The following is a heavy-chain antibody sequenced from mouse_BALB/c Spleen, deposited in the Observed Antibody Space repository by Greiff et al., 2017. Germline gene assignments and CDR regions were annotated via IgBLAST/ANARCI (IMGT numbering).Heavy chain of an antibody. D-gene: IGHD3-1*01. V-gene: IGHV5-4*02. CDR3: ARDLRLQGFAY. Sequence: EVHLVESGGGLVKPGGSLKLSCAASGFTFSDYYMYWVRQTPEKRLEWVATISDGGSYTYYPDSVKGRFTISRDNAKNNLYLQMSSLKSEDTAMYYCARDLRLQGFAYWGQGTLVTVSA. CDR1: GFTFSDYY. J-gene: IGHJ3*01. CDR2: ISDGGSYT.